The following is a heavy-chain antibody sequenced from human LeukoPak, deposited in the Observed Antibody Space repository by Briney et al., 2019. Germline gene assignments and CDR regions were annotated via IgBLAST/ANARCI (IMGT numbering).Heavy chain of an antibody. D-gene: IGHD5-24*01. Sequence: GGSLTLSCGLCGLNLNNYAIKGLRQAPGKGLEWVSGISGSGGSTYYADSVKGRFTISRETSKNTLYLQMNSLRGEETASYYCSTARSWPEHVFYVWGRGTMVTVSS. CDR1: GLNLNNYA. CDR3: STARSWPEHVFYV. J-gene: IGHJ3*01. CDR2: ISGSGGST. V-gene: IGHV3-23*01.